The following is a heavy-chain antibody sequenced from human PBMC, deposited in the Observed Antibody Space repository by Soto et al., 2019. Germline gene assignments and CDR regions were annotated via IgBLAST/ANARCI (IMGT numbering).Heavy chain of an antibody. J-gene: IGHJ6*02. V-gene: IGHV3-15*01. D-gene: IGHD2-15*01. Sequence: GGSLRLSCAASGFTFSHAWMSWVRQAPGKGLEWVGRIRSKGDGGTTDYADPVKGRFTISVYYSKNTLFLQMNSLKAEDTAVYYCATDQAGGYFYYYGMVVWGQGTTVTVSS. CDR1: GFTFSHAW. CDR2: IRSKGDGGTT. CDR3: ATDQAGGYFYYYGMVV.